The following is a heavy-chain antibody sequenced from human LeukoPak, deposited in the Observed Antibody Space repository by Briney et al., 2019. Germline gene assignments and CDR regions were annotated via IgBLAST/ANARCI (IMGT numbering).Heavy chain of an antibody. J-gene: IGHJ4*02. CDR3: TRDTFQPGLIDS. CDR1: GFTFSRYA. Sequence: GGSLRLSCAASGFTFSRYAMNWVRQAPGKGLGWVSYINTDSSDIHYADSVKGRFTISRDNARNTLYLQLSSLRAEDSGVYYCTRDTFQPGLIDSWGQGTLVTVSS. V-gene: IGHV3-21*05. CDR2: INTDSSDI. D-gene: IGHD2-2*01.